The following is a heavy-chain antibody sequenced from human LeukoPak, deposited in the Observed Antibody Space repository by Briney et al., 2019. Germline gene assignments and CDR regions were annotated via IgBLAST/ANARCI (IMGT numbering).Heavy chain of an antibody. Sequence: PGGSLRLSCAASGFTFSTYDMHWVRQATGKGLEWDSAIDTVGNTYYAGSVKGRSTISRENAWNSLYLQMDSLRDGDTAVYYCIRIRTGEHQYGMDVWGQGTTVTVSS. V-gene: IGHV3-13*01. CDR2: IDTVGNT. J-gene: IGHJ6*02. CDR3: IRIRTGEHQYGMDV. CDR1: GFTFSTYD. D-gene: IGHD7-27*01.